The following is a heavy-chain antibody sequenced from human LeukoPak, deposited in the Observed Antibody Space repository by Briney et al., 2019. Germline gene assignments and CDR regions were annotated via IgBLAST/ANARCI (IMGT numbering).Heavy chain of an antibody. CDR3: ARRTADTAMVNYYYGMDV. CDR2: IIPIFGIA. D-gene: IGHD5-18*01. Sequence: GASVKVSCKASGGTFSSYAISWVRQAPGQGLEWMGRIIPIFGIANYAQKFQGRVTITADKSTSTAYMGLSSLRSEDTAVYYCARRTADTAMVNYYYGMDVWGQGTTVTVSS. V-gene: IGHV1-69*04. CDR1: GGTFSSYA. J-gene: IGHJ6*02.